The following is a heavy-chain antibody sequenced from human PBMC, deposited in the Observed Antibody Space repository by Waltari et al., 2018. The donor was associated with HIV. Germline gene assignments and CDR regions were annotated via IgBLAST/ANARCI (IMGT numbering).Heavy chain of an antibody. CDR1: GGSFDEYY. J-gene: IGHJ5*02. V-gene: IGHV4-34*01. CDR3: ARTYKRITLFEIIRELSWFDP. CDR2: INNFGNT. Sequence: QVQLQQWGAGLLKPSETLSLTCAIYGGSFDEYYWAWIRQTPEKGLEWLGDINNFGNTTYNPSLKGRDTVSIDTSKNQCSLNLRAVTAADTAVYYCARTYKRITLFEIIRELSWFDPWGQGTLVTVSS. D-gene: IGHD1-7*01.